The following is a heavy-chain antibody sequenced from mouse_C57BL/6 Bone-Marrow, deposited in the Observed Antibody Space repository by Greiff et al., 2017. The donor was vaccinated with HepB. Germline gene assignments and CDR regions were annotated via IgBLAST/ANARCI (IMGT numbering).Heavy chain of an antibody. CDR3: TTLITTVVAIHYWYFDV. J-gene: IGHJ1*03. Sequence: VQLQQSGAELVRPGASVKLSCTASGFNIKDYYMHWVKQRPEQGLEWIGRIDPEDGDTEYAPKFQGKATMTADTSSNTAYLQLSSLTSEDTAVYYCTTLITTVVAIHYWYFDVWGTGTTVTVSS. V-gene: IGHV14-1*01. CDR2: IDPEDGDT. D-gene: IGHD1-1*01. CDR1: GFNIKDYY.